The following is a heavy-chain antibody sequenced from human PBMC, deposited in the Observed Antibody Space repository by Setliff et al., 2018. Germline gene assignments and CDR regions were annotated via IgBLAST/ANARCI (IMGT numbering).Heavy chain of an antibody. Sequence: SETLSLTCAVYGGSFGGYYWSWIRQSPIKGLEWIADINHLGGTNYNPSLNSRVTISLDTSKNHFSLKLRSVTAEDSAVYYCASPGRDNLDSPFDAFDIWGQGTKVTVSS. D-gene: IGHD3-3*01. V-gene: IGHV4-34*01. CDR1: GGSFGGYY. J-gene: IGHJ3*02. CDR2: INHLGGT. CDR3: ASPGRDNLDSPFDAFDI.